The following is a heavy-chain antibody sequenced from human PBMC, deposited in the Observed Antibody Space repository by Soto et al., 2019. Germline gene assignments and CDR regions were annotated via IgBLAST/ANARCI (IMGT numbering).Heavy chain of an antibody. CDR3: AKEGVYTATYYYYYYVMDV. D-gene: IGHD5-18*01. CDR2: INPNSGGT. J-gene: IGHJ6*02. Sequence: ASMKVSCKASGYTFTGYYMHWVRQAPGQGLEGMGWINPNSGGTNYAQKFQGRVTMTRDTSISTAYMELSRLRGDDTAVYYCAKEGVYTATYYYYYYVMDVWGQGSSVAVSS. V-gene: IGHV1-2*02. CDR1: GYTFTGYY.